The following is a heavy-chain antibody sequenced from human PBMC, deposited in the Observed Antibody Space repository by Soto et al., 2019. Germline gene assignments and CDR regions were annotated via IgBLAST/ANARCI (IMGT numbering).Heavy chain of an antibody. CDR3: ARDGERYSSSWYYFDY. CDR1: GFTFSSYA. Sequence: GGSLRLSCAASGFTFSSYAMHWVRQAPGKGLEWVAVISYDGSKKYYADSVKGRFTIYRNNSKNTLYLQMNSLRAEDTAVYYCARDGERYSSSWYYFDYWGQGTLVTVSS. J-gene: IGHJ4*02. D-gene: IGHD6-13*01. CDR2: ISYDGSKK. V-gene: IGHV3-30-3*01.